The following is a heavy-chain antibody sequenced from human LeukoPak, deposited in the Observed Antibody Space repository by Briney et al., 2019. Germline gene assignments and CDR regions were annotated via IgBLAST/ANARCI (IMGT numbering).Heavy chain of an antibody. CDR3: AGSIYGSGTYLFDY. J-gene: IGHJ4*02. CDR2: TRNKANSYTT. Sequence: GGSLRLSCAASGFTFSDHYMDWVRQAPGKGLEWVGRTRNKANSYTTEYAASVKGRFTISRDDSKNSLYLQMNSLKTEDTAVYYCAGSIYGSGTYLFDYWGQGTLVTVSS. V-gene: IGHV3-72*01. CDR1: GFTFSDHY. D-gene: IGHD3-10*01.